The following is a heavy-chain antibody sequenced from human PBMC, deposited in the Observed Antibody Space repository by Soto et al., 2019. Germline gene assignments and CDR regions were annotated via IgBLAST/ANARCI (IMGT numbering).Heavy chain of an antibody. D-gene: IGHD3-22*01. CDR1: GGTFSSYA. J-gene: IGHJ6*02. CDR2: IIPIFGTA. V-gene: IGHV1-69*13. Sequence: ASVKVSCKASGGTFSSYAISWVRQAPGQGLEWMGGIIPIFGTANYAQKFQGRVTITADESTSTAYMELSSLRSEDTAVYYCARSDTTYYYDSSGYYNYYYGMDLWGQGTKVTVYS. CDR3: ARSDTTYYYDSSGYYNYYYGMDL.